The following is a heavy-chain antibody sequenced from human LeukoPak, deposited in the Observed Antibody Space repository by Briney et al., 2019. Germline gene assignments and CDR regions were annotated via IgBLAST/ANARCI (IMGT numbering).Heavy chain of an antibody. CDR3: AKQLGYCSDGSCYFPY. CDR2: ISNNGGYT. V-gene: IGHV3-23*01. J-gene: IGHJ4*02. CDR1: GFTFSSYG. Sequence: GGSLRLSCAASGFTFSSYGMTWVRQAPGKGLEWVSAISNNGGYTYYADSVQGRFTISRDNSKSTLCLQMNSLRAEDTAVYYCAKQLGYCSDGSCYFPYWGQGTLVTVSS. D-gene: IGHD2-15*01.